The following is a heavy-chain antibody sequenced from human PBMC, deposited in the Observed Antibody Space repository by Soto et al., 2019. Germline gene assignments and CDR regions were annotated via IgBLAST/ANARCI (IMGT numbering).Heavy chain of an antibody. CDR1: GYTFTSYG. D-gene: IGHD3-16*01. Sequence: ASVKVSCKASGYTFTSYGISWVRQAPGQGLEWMGWISAYNGNTNYAQKLQGRVTMTTDTSTSTAHMELRSLRSDDTAVYYCARATWVTRDAFAIWGQGTMVAVSS. J-gene: IGHJ3*02. V-gene: IGHV1-18*01. CDR3: ARATWVTRDAFAI. CDR2: ISAYNGNT.